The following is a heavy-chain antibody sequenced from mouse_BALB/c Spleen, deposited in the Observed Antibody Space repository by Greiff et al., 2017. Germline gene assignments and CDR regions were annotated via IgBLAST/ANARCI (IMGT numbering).Heavy chain of an antibody. J-gene: IGHJ3*01. V-gene: IGHV1S127*01. CDR1: GYTFTSYW. D-gene: IGHD2-4*01. CDR2: IDPSDSYT. CDR3: TRSIYYDFAWFAY. Sequence: VQLQQPGAELVKPGASVKMSCKASGYTFTSYWMHWVKQRPGQGLEWIGVIDPSDSYTSYNQKFKGKATLTVDTSSSTAYMQLSSLTSEDSAVYYCTRSIYYDFAWFAYWGQGTLVTVSA.